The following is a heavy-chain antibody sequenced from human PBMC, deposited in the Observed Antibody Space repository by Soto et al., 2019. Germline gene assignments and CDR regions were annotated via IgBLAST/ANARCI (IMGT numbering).Heavy chain of an antibody. CDR3: ASSYGDYADAFDI. D-gene: IGHD2-21*02. J-gene: IGHJ3*02. Sequence: VQLVESGGGLVQPGGSLRLSCAASGLTFSDRYMSWIRQAPGKGLEWVSYISSSGSTIYYADSVKGRFTISRDNAKNSLYLQMNSLRAEDTAVYYCASSYGDYADAFDIWGQGTMVTVSS. CDR2: ISSSGSTI. V-gene: IGHV3-11*01. CDR1: GLTFSDRY.